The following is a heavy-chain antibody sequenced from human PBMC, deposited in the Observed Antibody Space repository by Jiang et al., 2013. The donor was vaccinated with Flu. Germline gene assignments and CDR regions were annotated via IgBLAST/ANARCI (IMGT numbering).Heavy chain of an antibody. CDR2: IYNSGSI. J-gene: IGHJ5*02. CDR3: ARRQGYPNWFDP. Sequence: GPGLVKPSETLSLTCTVSGGSISGYYWTWIRQPPGKGLEWIGYIYNSGSINYNPSFKSRVTISLDTSKNQFSLNLRYVTAADTAVYYCARRQGYPNWFDPWGQGTLVTVSS. D-gene: IGHD5-18*01. CDR1: GGSISGYY. V-gene: IGHV4-59*08.